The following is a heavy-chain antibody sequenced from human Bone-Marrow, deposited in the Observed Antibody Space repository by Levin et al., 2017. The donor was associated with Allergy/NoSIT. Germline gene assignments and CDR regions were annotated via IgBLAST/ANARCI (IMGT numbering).Heavy chain of an antibody. V-gene: IGHV3-23*01. CDR1: GFTFSSYA. Sequence: PGGSLRLSCAASGFTFSSYAMSWVRQAPGKGLEWVSAISGSGGSTYYADSVKGRFTISRDNSKNTLYLQMNSLRAEDTAVYYCAKGSGWYYDGNWFDPWGQGTLVTVSS. D-gene: IGHD6-19*01. CDR3: AKGSGWYYDGNWFDP. J-gene: IGHJ5*02. CDR2: ISGSGGST.